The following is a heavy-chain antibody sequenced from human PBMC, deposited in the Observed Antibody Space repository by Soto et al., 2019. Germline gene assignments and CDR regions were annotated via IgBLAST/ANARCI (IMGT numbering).Heavy chain of an antibody. CDR1: GFTFSSYW. J-gene: IGHJ4*02. CDR3: GRGASGSYRLDY. CDR2: INSDGSST. D-gene: IGHD3-10*01. V-gene: IGHV3-74*01. Sequence: EVQLVESGGGLVQPGESLRLSCAASGFTFSSYWMHWVRQAPGKGLVRVSRINSDGSSTNYADSVKGQFTISRDNAKNTLYLQMNSLRAEDTAVYYCGRGASGSYRLDYWGQGTLVTVSS.